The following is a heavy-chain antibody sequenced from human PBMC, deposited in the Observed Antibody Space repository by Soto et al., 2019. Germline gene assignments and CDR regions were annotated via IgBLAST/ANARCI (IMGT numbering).Heavy chain of an antibody. CDR1: GYTFTSYY. V-gene: IGHV1-46*01. J-gene: IGHJ6*02. Sequence: ASVKVSCKASGYTFTSYYMHWVRQAPGQGLEWMGIINPSGGSTSYAQKFQGRVTISRDNAKNTLYLQMNSLRAEDTAVYYCARDSSSWYYYYYGMEVWGQGTTVTVSS. CDR3: ARDSSSWYYYYYGMEV. D-gene: IGHD6-13*01. CDR2: INPSGGST.